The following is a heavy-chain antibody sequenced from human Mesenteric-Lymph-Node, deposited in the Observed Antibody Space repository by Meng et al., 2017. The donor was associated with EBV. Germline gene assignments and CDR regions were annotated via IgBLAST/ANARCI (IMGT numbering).Heavy chain of an antibody. J-gene: IGHJ4*02. CDR1: AGSISSLNW. V-gene: IGHV4-4*02. Sequence: VMLQVPGPGLVRPSGSLCLTWPVSAGSISSLNWWSWVRQPPGKGLEWIGEIYHSGSTNYNPSLKSRVTISVDKSKNQFSLKLSSVTAADTAVYYCARGTVAGTHLDYWAQGTLVTVSS. CDR2: IYHSGST. D-gene: IGHD6-19*01. CDR3: ARGTVAGTHLDY.